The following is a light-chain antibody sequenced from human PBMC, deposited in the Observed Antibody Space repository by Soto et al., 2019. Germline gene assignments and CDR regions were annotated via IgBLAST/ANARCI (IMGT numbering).Light chain of an antibody. Sequence: EIVMTQSPATLSVSPGERATLSCRASQSVDNNLAWYQQQPGQAPRLLVYAASTRATGLPATYSGSGSGTEFTLTISSLQSEDFAVYYCQQYNDWPQTFGQGTKVEIK. CDR1: QSVDNN. V-gene: IGKV3-15*01. CDR3: QQYNDWPQT. J-gene: IGKJ1*01. CDR2: AAS.